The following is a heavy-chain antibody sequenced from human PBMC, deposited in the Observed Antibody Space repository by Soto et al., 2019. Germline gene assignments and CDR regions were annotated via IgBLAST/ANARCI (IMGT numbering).Heavy chain of an antibody. CDR2: INSEGSNT. D-gene: IGHD3-10*01. V-gene: IGHV3-74*01. CDR3: ARANSRFARYFEF. CDR1: GVFFSSSG. Sequence: EVHMVESGGGLVQPGVSLRLSCAASGVFFSSSGMHWVRQRPGKGLEWISRINSEGSNTDYAYSVKGRFNISRDNAKNTLYLQLNSLGAEDAAVYSCARANSRFARYFEFWGQGILVTVSS. J-gene: IGHJ4*02.